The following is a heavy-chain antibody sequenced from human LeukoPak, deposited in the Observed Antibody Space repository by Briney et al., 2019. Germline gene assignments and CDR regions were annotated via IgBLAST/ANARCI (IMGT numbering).Heavy chain of an antibody. Sequence: GGSLGLSCAASGFTFSSYAMSWVRQAPGKGLEWVSAISGSGGSTYYADSVKGRFTISRDNSKNTLYLQMNSLRAEDTAVYYCAKYSIVVVITTTVDYWGQGTLVTVSS. CDR3: AKYSIVVVITTTVDY. V-gene: IGHV3-23*01. D-gene: IGHD3-22*01. J-gene: IGHJ4*02. CDR1: GFTFSSYA. CDR2: ISGSGGST.